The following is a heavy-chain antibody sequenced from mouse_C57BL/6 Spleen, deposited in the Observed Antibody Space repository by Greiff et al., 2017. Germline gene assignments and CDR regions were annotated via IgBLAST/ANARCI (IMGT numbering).Heavy chain of an antibody. D-gene: IGHD3-3*01. CDR2: IYPGDGDT. Sequence: QVQLQQSGPELVKPGASVKISCKASGYAFSSYWMHWVKQRPGKGLEWIGRIYPGDGDTNYNGKFKGKATLTADKSSSTAYMHLSSLTSEDSAVYCCASPGTPYFDYWGQGTTLTVSS. CDR3: ASPGTPYFDY. CDR1: GYAFSSYW. V-gene: IGHV1-82*01. J-gene: IGHJ2*01.